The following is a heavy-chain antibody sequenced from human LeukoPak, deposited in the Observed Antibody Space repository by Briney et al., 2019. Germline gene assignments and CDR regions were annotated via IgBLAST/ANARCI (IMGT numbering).Heavy chain of an antibody. CDR1: GYTFTSYG. CDR2: ISAYNGNT. CDR3: ARGLKCLSILTGYCHYYYYGMDV. J-gene: IGHJ6*02. Sequence: ASVKVSCKASGYTFTSYGISWVRQAPGQGLEWMGWISAYNGNTNYAQKLQGRVTMTTDTSTSTAYMELRSLRSDDTAVYYCARGLKCLSILTGYCHYYYYGMDVWGQGTTVTVSS. D-gene: IGHD3-9*01. V-gene: IGHV1-18*01.